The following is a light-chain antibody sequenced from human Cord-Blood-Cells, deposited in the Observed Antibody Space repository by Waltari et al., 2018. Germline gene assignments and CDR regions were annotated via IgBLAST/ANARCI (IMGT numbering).Light chain of an antibody. CDR3: NSRDSSGNHWV. V-gene: IGLV3-19*01. CDR1: SLRSYY. Sequence: SSELTQDPAVSVAVGQTVRITCQGDSLRSYYASWYQQKPGQAPVLVIYGKNNRPSGIPDRFSDSSSGNTASLTITGAQAEDEADYYCNSRDSSGNHWVFGGGTKLTVL. J-gene: IGLJ3*02. CDR2: GKN.